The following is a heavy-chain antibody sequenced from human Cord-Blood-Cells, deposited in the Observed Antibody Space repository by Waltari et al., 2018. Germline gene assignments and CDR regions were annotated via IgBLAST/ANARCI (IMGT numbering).Heavy chain of an antibody. CDR3: ARDPGELLRSNYYYYMDV. Sequence: QVQLVQSGAEVKKPGSSVKVSCKASGGTFSSYAISWVRQAPGQGLEWMGRIIPILGIANYAQKFQGRVTITADKSTSTAYMELSSLRSEDTAVYYCARDPGELLRSNYYYYMDVWGKGTTVTVSS. V-gene: IGHV1-69*09. CDR2: IIPILGIA. D-gene: IGHD1-26*01. J-gene: IGHJ6*03. CDR1: GGTFSSYA.